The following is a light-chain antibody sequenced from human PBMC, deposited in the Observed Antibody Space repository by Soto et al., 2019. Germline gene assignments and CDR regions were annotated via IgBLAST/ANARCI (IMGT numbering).Light chain of an antibody. V-gene: IGKV1-33*01. CDR2: HSS. Sequence: DILTTQSPSSLSPSVGDRVTITCQASQDISKYLNWYQQKPGKAPRLLIYHSSNLETGVPSRFSGSGSGTHFTFTISSLQPEDIETYFCQQYESFHRTFGKGTKVDIX. J-gene: IGKJ2*01. CDR1: QDISKY. CDR3: QQYESFHRT.